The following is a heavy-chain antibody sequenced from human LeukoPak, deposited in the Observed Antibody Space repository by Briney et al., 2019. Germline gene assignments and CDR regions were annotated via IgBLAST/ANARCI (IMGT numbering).Heavy chain of an antibody. CDR3: ARVRYSSHFDY. Sequence: ASVKVSCKASGYTFTSYYMHWVRQAPGQGLEWTGIINPSGGSTSYAQKFQGRVTMTRDMSTSTVYMELSSLRSEDTAVYYCARVRYSSHFDYWGQGTLVTVSS. D-gene: IGHD6-13*01. CDR1: GYTFTSYY. V-gene: IGHV1-46*01. J-gene: IGHJ4*02. CDR2: INPSGGST.